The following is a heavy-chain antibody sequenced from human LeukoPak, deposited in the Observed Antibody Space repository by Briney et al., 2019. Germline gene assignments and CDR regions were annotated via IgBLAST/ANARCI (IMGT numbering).Heavy chain of an antibody. Sequence: GGSLRLSCAASGFTFSSYSMNWVRQAPGKGLEWVSSISSSSSYIYYADSVKGRFTISRDNSKNTLYLQMNSLRAEDTAVYYCAKKKGTGVLEWLNFDYWGQGTLVTVSS. CDR3: AKKKGTGVLEWLNFDY. CDR1: GFTFSSYS. CDR2: ISSSSSYI. J-gene: IGHJ4*02. V-gene: IGHV3-21*04. D-gene: IGHD3-3*01.